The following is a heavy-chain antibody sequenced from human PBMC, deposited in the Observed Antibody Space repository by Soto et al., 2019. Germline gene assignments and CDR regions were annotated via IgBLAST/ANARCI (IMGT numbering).Heavy chain of an antibody. V-gene: IGHV1-46*01. Sequence: ASVKVSCKASGYTFTSYYMQWVRQAPGQGLEWMGIINPSGGSTSYAQKFQGRVTMTRDTSTSTVYMELSSLRSEDTAVYYCARVTVYCSGGSCYYYFDYWGQGTLVTVSS. CDR3: ARVTVYCSGGSCYYYFDY. D-gene: IGHD2-15*01. CDR1: GYTFTSYY. J-gene: IGHJ4*02. CDR2: INPSGGST.